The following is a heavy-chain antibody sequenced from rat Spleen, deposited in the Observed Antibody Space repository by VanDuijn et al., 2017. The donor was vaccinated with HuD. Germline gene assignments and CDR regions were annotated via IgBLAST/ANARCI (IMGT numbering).Heavy chain of an antibody. J-gene: IGHJ3*01. Sequence: EVQLVESNGGLVQPGRSLKLSCAASGFTFSDYYMAWVRQAPTKGLEWVATISSGGGGTYYPDSVKGRFTISRDNAKSTLYFLMDSLRSEDTATYYCVRQDTSGYSNWFTYWGQGTLVTVSS. CDR1: GFTFSDYY. V-gene: IGHV5-25*01. D-gene: IGHD4-3*01. CDR3: VRQDTSGYSNWFTY. CDR2: ISSGGGGT.